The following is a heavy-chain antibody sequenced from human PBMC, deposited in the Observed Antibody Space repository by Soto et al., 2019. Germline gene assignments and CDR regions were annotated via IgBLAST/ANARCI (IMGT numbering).Heavy chain of an antibody. D-gene: IGHD3-22*01. CDR1: GFTFSTYG. J-gene: IGHJ4*02. CDR3: AKDISFDICDYNY. Sequence: EVQLLESGGGLVQPGGSLRLSCTASGFTFSTYGMSWVRQAPGKGLEWVSSLSGDGTTTYYIDSVKGRFTISRDNSRNTLALQMNSLRTDDTAVYYCAKDISFDICDYNYWGQGILVTVSS. V-gene: IGHV3-23*01. CDR2: LSGDGTTT.